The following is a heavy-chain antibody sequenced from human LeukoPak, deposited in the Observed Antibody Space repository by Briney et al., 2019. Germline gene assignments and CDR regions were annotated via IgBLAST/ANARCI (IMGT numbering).Heavy chain of an antibody. V-gene: IGHV4-59*01. CDR2: IYYSGST. Sequence: SETLSLTCTVSGGSISSYYWSWIRQPPGKGLEWIGYIYYSGSTNYNPSLKSRVTISVDTSKNQFSLKLSSVTAADTAVYYCARDPGIAAAGFDYWGQGTLVTVSS. D-gene: IGHD6-13*01. J-gene: IGHJ4*02. CDR3: ARDPGIAAAGFDY. CDR1: GGSISSYY.